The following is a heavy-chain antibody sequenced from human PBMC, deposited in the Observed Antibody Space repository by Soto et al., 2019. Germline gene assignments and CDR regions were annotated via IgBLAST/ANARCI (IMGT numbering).Heavy chain of an antibody. Sequence: SVKDSCKASGYTSTSYGISWVRQAPGQGLEWMGWISAYNGNTNYAQKLQGRVTMTTDTSTSTAYMELRSLRSDDTAVYYCASGGKYSGYDYYYYGMDVWGQGTTVTVSS. V-gene: IGHV1-18*01. CDR3: ASGGKYSGYDYYYYGMDV. CDR1: GYTSTSYG. J-gene: IGHJ6*02. D-gene: IGHD5-12*01. CDR2: ISAYNGNT.